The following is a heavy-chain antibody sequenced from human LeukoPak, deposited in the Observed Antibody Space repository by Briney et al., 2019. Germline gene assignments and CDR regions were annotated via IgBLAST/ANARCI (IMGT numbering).Heavy chain of an antibody. V-gene: IGHV4-38-2*02. J-gene: IGHJ6*03. CDR1: GYSISNGYY. CDR3: ARQHDSYYYYYIDV. CDR2: LYHSDSA. Sequence: SETLSLTCTVSGYSISNGYYWVWIRPPPGRGLEWIGMLYHSDSAYYNTTLRSRVSMSVDTSKNQFALTLSFVTAADTAVYYCARQHDSYYYYYIDVWGSGTTVTVSS.